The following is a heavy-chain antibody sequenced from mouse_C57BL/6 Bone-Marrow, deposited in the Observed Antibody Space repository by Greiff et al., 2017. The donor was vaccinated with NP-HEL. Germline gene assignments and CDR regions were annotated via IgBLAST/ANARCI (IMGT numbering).Heavy chain of an antibody. D-gene: IGHD2-4*01. Sequence: VQLKESGGDLVKPGGSLKLSCAASGFTFSSYCLSWVRQTPDKRLEWVATISRGGSYTYYPDSVQGRFTISRDNAKNTLYLQLSSLKSEDTAMYYCASPYDYDVAWFAYWGKGTLVTVSA. CDR2: ISRGGSYT. V-gene: IGHV5-6*01. CDR3: ASPYDYDVAWFAY. CDR1: GFTFSSYC. J-gene: IGHJ3*01.